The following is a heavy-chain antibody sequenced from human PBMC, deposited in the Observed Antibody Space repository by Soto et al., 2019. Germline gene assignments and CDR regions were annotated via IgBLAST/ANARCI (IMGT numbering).Heavy chain of an antibody. D-gene: IGHD6-19*01. CDR3: ASTAHSSGWYSGGFDY. V-gene: IGHV4-61*05. Sequence: PSETLSLTCTVSGGSISSSSYYWGWIRQPPGKGLEWIGYIYYSGSTNYSPSLKSRVTISVDTSKNQFSLKLSSVTAADTAVYYCASTAHSSGWYSGGFDYWGQGTLVTVSS. J-gene: IGHJ4*02. CDR2: IYYSGST. CDR1: GGSISSSSYY.